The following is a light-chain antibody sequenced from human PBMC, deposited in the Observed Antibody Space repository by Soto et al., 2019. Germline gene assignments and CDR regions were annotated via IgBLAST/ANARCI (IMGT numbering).Light chain of an antibody. V-gene: IGLV2-14*01. CDR1: SSDIGGYNY. Sequence: QSALTQPASVSGSPGQSITISCSGTSSDIGGYNYVAWYQQHPGKAPKLMIYEVTSRPSGVSDRFSGSKSGNTASLTISGLRAEDEADYYCSSYTTRNTLVVFGGGTKLTVL. CDR3: SSYTTRNTLVV. CDR2: EVT. J-gene: IGLJ3*02.